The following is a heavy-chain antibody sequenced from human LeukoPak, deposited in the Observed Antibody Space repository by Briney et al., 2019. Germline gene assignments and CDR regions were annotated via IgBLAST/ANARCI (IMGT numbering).Heavy chain of an antibody. CDR1: GGSFSGYY. V-gene: IGHV4-34*01. Sequence: SETLSLTCAVYGGSFSGYYWSWIRQPPGKGLEWIGEINHSGSTNYNPSLKSRVTISVDTSKNQFSLKLSSVTAADTAVYYCARRVLRYCSSTSCYTRTLAAYYMDVWGKGTTVTVSS. D-gene: IGHD2-2*02. CDR2: INHSGST. CDR3: ARRVLRYCSSTSCYTRTLAAYYMDV. J-gene: IGHJ6*03.